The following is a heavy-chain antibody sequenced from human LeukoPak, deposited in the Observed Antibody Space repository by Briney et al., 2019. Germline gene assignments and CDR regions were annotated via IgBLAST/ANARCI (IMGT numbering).Heavy chain of an antibody. J-gene: IGHJ4*02. CDR2: IKSKTDGGTT. V-gene: IGHV3-15*01. CDR3: TTDNVLRYFDWSPDY. D-gene: IGHD3-9*01. Sequence: GGSHRLSCAACGFTFSNAWMSWVRQAPGKGLEWVGRIKSKTDGGTTDYAAPVKGRFTISRDDSKNTLYLQMNSLKTEDTAVYYCTTDNVLRYFDWSPDYWGQGTLVTVSS. CDR1: GFTFSNAW.